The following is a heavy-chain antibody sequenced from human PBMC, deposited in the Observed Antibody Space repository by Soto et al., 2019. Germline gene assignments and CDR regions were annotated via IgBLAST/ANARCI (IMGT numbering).Heavy chain of an antibody. CDR3: ARLDDSIPT. CDR1: GFTISTYA. V-gene: IGHV3-30-3*01. CDR2: SAFDGSNK. Sequence: QVQLVESGGGVVQPGRSLRLSCAASGFTISTYAMQWVRQAPGKGLEWVAMSAFDGSNKDDADSVKGRFTISRDNSKNTLFLQMNSLRVEDTAVYYCARLDDSIPTWGQGTLVTVSS. D-gene: IGHD2-21*02. J-gene: IGHJ5*02.